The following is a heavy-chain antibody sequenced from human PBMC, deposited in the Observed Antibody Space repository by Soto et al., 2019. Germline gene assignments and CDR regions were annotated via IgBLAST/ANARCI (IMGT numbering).Heavy chain of an antibody. CDR2: INHSGST. D-gene: IGHD3-3*01. CDR3: ARRITFFGVVNNFDY. CDR1: GGSFSGYY. J-gene: IGHJ4*02. V-gene: IGHV4-34*01. Sequence: SETLSLTCAVYGGSFSGYYWRWIRQPPGKGLEWIGEINHSGSTNYNPSLKRRVTISVDTSKNQFSLKLSSVTAADTAVYYCARRITFFGVVNNFDYWGQETLVTVPS.